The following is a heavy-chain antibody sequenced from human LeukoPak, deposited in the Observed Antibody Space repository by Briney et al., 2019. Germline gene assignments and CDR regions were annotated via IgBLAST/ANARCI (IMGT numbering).Heavy chain of an antibody. CDR1: GGSISGYY. D-gene: IGHD4-23*01. V-gene: IGHV4-59*08. Sequence: SETLSLTCTVSGGSISGYYWSWIRQPPGKGLEWIAYIFYTGSTNYNPSLKSRVTISLDTSKNQFTLKLTSVTAADTAVYYCVRLSVVSPHRYFDLWGRGTLVTVSS. CDR2: IFYTGST. J-gene: IGHJ2*01. CDR3: VRLSVVSPHRYFDL.